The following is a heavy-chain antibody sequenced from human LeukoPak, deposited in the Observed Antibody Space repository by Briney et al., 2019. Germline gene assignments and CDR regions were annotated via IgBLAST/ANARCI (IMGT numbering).Heavy chain of an antibody. V-gene: IGHV3-21*01. CDR3: ASPYSCGWTRAMDV. CDR2: ISSSSSYI. J-gene: IGHJ6*03. Sequence: TGGSLRLSCAASGFTFSSYSMNWVRQAPGKGLEWVSSISSSSSYIYYADSVKGRFTISRDNAKNSLYLQMNSLRAEDTAVYYCASPYSCGWTRAMDVWGKGTTVTVSS. CDR1: GFTFSSYS. D-gene: IGHD6-19*01.